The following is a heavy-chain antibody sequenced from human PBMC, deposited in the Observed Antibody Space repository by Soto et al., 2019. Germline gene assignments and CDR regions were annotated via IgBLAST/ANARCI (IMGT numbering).Heavy chain of an antibody. Sequence: ASVKVSCKASGYTFTSYGIHWVRQAPGQRLEWMGWINAANGDTKYSPKFQGRVTITRDTSASTAYMELSSLRSEDTAVYYCVRRHVSATGIDWFDPWGQGTMVTVSS. D-gene: IGHD6-13*01. CDR3: VRRHVSATGIDWFDP. V-gene: IGHV1-3*01. J-gene: IGHJ5*02. CDR1: GYTFTSYG. CDR2: INAANGDT.